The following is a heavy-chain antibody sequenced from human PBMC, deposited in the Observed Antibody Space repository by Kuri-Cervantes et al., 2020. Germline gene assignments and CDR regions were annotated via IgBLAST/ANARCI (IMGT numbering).Heavy chain of an antibody. J-gene: IGHJ5*02. Sequence: TSATLSRTCTVSGGSISIGGYCWGWIRHHPGKGLEWIGYIYYSGITYYNPSLKSRITISVDAPKSQFSLKLSSVNAADTAVYYCARDRHYYDSSGLRRFDHWGQGIPVTVSS. CDR2: IYYSGIT. CDR1: GGSISIGGYC. V-gene: IGHV4-31*03. D-gene: IGHD3-22*01. CDR3: ARDRHYYDSSGLRRFDH.